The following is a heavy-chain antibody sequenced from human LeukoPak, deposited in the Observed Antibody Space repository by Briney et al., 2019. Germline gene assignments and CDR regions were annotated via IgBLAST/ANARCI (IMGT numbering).Heavy chain of an antibody. J-gene: IGHJ4*02. CDR1: GFTFSSYS. D-gene: IGHD5-12*01. Sequence: GGSLRLSCAASGFTFSSYSMNWVRQAPGKGLEWVSSISSSSSYIYYADSVKGRFTISRDNAKNSLYLQMNSLRAEDTAVYYCAKGVATIQTLDYWGQGTLVTVSS. V-gene: IGHV3-21*01. CDR2: ISSSSSYI. CDR3: AKGVATIQTLDY.